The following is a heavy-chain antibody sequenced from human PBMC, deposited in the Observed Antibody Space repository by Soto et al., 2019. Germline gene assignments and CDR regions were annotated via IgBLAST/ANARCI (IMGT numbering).Heavy chain of an antibody. D-gene: IGHD3-10*01. V-gene: IGHV1-18*01. Sequence: QVRLVQSGAEVQKPGASVKVSCKASGYTFTNYGFSWVRQAPGQGLEWMGWISAYNGNTKYPQKLQGRVTMTTDTSTTTAYMELRSLRSEDTAVYYCAREGYYGSGSFSNPNWFDPWGQGTLVTVSS. J-gene: IGHJ5*02. CDR2: ISAYNGNT. CDR3: AREGYYGSGSFSNPNWFDP. CDR1: GYTFTNYG.